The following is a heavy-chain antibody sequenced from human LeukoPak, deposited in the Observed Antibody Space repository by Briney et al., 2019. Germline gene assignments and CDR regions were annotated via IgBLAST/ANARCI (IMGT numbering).Heavy chain of an antibody. D-gene: IGHD3-22*01. J-gene: IGHJ4*02. CDR1: GYTVTSYG. CDR2: VSGITGTT. V-gene: IGHV1-18*01. CDR3: AREGYYDSSGAPYY. Sequence: ASVRVSCKASGYTVTSYGISWVRQAPGQGNEWMGWVSGITGTTNYAQKFPARVTMTTDTSTSPAYMELRSLRSDDTAVHYCAREGYYDSSGAPYYSGERALGTASS.